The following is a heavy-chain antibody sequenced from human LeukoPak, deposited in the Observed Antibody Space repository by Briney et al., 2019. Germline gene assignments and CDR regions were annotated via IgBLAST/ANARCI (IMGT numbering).Heavy chain of an antibody. CDR2: ISYEGSNK. Sequence: GGSLRLSCAASGLTLSSYGMEWVRQAPRKGLECVAVISYEGSNKYYADSVKGRFTISRDNSKNTRYLQMNSLRAENTAVYYCAKNSGSGKGLDNWGQGTLVTASS. J-gene: IGHJ4*02. D-gene: IGHD3-10*01. CDR1: GLTLSSYG. CDR3: AKNSGSGKGLDN. V-gene: IGHV3-30*18.